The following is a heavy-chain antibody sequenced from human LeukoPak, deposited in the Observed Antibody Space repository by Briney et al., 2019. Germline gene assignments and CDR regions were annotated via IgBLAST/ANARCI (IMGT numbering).Heavy chain of an antibody. V-gene: IGHV4-4*07. CDR3: ARVYYSSSYDYWYFDL. Sequence: PAETLSLTCTVSGGSISYFYWSWIRQPAGKGLEWIGRIYTSGSTNYNPALKSRVTMSVDTSKKQFSLKLSSVTAADTAVYYCARVYYSSSYDYWYFDLWGRGTLVTVSS. J-gene: IGHJ2*01. D-gene: IGHD6-13*01. CDR1: GGSISYFY. CDR2: IYTSGST.